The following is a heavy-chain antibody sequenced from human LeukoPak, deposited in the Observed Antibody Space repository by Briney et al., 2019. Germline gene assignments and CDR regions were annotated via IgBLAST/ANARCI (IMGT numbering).Heavy chain of an antibody. V-gene: IGHV3-21*06. J-gene: IGHJ4*02. D-gene: IGHD2-2*01. CDR1: GFIFGSYS. CDR3: GRCSATSCYAGGY. Sequence: GRSLRLSCAGSGFIFGSYSMNWVRQAPGKGLEWVSSISSSSTYTYYADSVKGRLTISRDNAQNSLYLQMNSLRAEDTAVYYCGRCSATSCYAGGYWGQGTLVTVSS. CDR2: ISSSSTYT.